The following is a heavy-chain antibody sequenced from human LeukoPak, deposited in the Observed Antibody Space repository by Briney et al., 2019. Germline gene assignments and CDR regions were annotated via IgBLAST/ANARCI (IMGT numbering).Heavy chain of an antibody. CDR1: GFTFSSYW. D-gene: IGHD3-16*02. J-gene: IGHJ4*02. V-gene: IGHV3-7*01. CDR3: ARVSYLYRGPFDY. Sequence: GGSLRLSCAASGFTFSSYWMSWVRQAPGKGLEWVAKIKQDGSEKYYVDSVKGRFTISTANAKHSLYLQLNSLRAEDTAVYYCARVSYLYRGPFDYWGQGTLVTVSS. CDR2: IKQDGSEK.